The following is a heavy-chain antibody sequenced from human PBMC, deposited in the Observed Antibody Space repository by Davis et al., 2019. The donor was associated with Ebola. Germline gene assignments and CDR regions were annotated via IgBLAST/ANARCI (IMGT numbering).Heavy chain of an antibody. Sequence: GESLKISCAASGFTFSSYWMHWVRQAPGKGLVWVSRINSDGSSTSYADSVKGRFTISRDNAKNTLYLQMNSLRAEDTAVYYCARAGHYYMDVWGKGTTVTVSS. CDR2: INSDGSST. V-gene: IGHV3-74*01. CDR3: ARAGHYYMDV. CDR1: GFTFSSYW. J-gene: IGHJ6*03. D-gene: IGHD3-10*01.